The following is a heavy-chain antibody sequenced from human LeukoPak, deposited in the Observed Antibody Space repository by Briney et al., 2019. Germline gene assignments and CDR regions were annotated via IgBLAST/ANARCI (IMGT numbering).Heavy chain of an antibody. CDR1: GGSISSGGYY. CDR3: ARSVVEMATITHFDY. V-gene: IGHV4-31*03. Sequence: SETLSLTCTVSGGSISSGGYYWSWIRQHPGKGLEWIGYIYYSGSTYYNPSLKSRVTISVDTSKNQFSLKLSSVTAADTAVYYCARSVVEMATITHFDYWGQGTLVTVSS. J-gene: IGHJ4*02. CDR2: IYYSGST. D-gene: IGHD5-24*01.